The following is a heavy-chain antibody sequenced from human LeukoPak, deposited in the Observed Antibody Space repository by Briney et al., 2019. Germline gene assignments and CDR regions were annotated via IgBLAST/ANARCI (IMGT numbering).Heavy chain of an antibody. Sequence: SETLSLTCTVSGVSMSSYYWMWIRQPPGKGLEWIGSISYNGKTNHNPSLKSRVTISVDTSKNQFSLKLSSVTAADTAVYYCTRVGPSLHWNPDYWGQGTLVTLSS. D-gene: IGHD1-1*01. V-gene: IGHV4-59*01. CDR1: GVSMSSYY. CDR3: TRVGPSLHWNPDY. CDR2: ISYNGKT. J-gene: IGHJ4*02.